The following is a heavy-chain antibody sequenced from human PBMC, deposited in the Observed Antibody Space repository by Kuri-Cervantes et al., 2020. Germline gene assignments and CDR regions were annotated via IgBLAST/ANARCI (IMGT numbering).Heavy chain of an antibody. J-gene: IGHJ4*02. D-gene: IGHD3-16*01. CDR1: GFTFSSYA. CDR2: ISSNGGST. V-gene: IGHV3-64*02. CDR3: AKRGSGTSPDFDY. Sequence: GESLKISCAASGFTFSSYAMHWVRQAPGKGLEYVSAISSNGGSTYYADSVKGGFTISRDNSKNTLYLQMGSLRAEDMAVYYCAKRGSGTSPDFDYWGLGTLVTVSS.